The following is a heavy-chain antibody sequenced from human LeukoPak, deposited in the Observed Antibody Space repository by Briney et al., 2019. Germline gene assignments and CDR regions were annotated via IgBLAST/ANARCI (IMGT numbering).Heavy chain of an antibody. V-gene: IGHV4-39*07. D-gene: IGHD6-13*01. Sequence: PSETLSLTCTVSGGPISSSSYYWGWIRQPPGKGLEWIGSIYYSGSTYYNPSLKSRVTISVDTSKNQFSLKLSSVTAADTAVYYCARVGAAAGNGDQYWGQGTLVTVSS. CDR1: GGPISSSSYY. J-gene: IGHJ4*02. CDR3: ARVGAAAGNGDQY. CDR2: IYYSGST.